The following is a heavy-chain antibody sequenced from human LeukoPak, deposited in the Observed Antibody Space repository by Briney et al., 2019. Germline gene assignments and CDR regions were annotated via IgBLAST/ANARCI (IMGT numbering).Heavy chain of an antibody. CDR3: ARGRDWFDP. CDR1: GGSISSYY. J-gene: IGHJ5*02. CDR2: IYYSGST. Sequence: SETLSLTCTVSGGSISSYYWSWIRQPPGKGLEWIGYIYYSGSTNYNPSLKSRVAISVDTSKNQISLKLSSVTAGDTAVYYCARGRDWFDPWGQGTLVTVSS. V-gene: IGHV4-59*01.